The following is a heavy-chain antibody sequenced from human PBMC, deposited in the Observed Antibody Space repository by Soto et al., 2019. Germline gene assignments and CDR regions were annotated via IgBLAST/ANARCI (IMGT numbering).Heavy chain of an antibody. CDR2: IYSGGST. J-gene: IGHJ4*02. V-gene: IGHV3-53*01. CDR3: ARDSVVTMVDY. CDR1: GFTVSSNY. Sequence: GGSLRLSCAASGFTVSSNYMSWVRQAPGKGLEWVSVIYSGGSTYYADSVKGRFTISRDNSKNTLYLQMNSLRAEDTAVYYCARDSVVTMVDYWGQGTLVTSPQ. D-gene: IGHD3-10*01.